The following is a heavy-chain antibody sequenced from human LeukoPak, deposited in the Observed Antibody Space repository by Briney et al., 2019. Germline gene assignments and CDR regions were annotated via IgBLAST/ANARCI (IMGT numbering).Heavy chain of an antibody. V-gene: IGHV4-31*03. D-gene: IGHD1-14*01. Sequence: PSETLSLTCTVSGGSISSGGYYWSWIRQHPGKGLEWIGYIYYSGSTYYNPSLKSRVTLSVDTSKNQFSLKLSSVTAADTAVYYCARQNPNLISGLWDVDYYYGMDVWGQGTTVTVSS. CDR1: GGSISSGGYY. J-gene: IGHJ6*02. CDR3: ARQNPNLISGLWDVDYYYGMDV. CDR2: IYYSGST.